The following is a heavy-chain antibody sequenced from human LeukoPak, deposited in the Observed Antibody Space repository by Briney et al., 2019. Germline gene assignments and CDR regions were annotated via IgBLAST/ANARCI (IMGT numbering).Heavy chain of an antibody. CDR3: AREMERNGDAFDI. J-gene: IGHJ3*02. V-gene: IGHV1-18*01. CDR1: GYTFTSYG. CDR2: ISAYNGNT. Sequence: GASVKVSCKASGYTFTSYGISWVRQAPGQGLEWMGWISAYNGNTNYAQKLQGRVTMTTDTSTSTAYMELSRLRSDDTAVYYCAREMERNGDAFDIWGQETMVTVSS. D-gene: IGHD1-1*01.